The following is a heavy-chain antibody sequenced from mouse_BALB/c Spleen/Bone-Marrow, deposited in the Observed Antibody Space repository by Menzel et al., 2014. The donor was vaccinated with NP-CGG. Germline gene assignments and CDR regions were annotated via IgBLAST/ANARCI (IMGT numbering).Heavy chain of an antibody. V-gene: IGHV1S81*02. CDR3: ARYYNYNSDV. CDR1: GYTFTNYW. J-gene: IGHJ1*01. Sequence: VQLQQSGAEVVKPGASVRLSCKTSGYTFTNYWMHWVKQRPGQGLEWIGDINPSNGRATYSEKFKSKATLTVDTSSSTAYMQLSSLTSEDSAVYYCARYYNYNSDVWGAGTTVTVSS. CDR2: INPSNGRA. D-gene: IGHD1-1*01.